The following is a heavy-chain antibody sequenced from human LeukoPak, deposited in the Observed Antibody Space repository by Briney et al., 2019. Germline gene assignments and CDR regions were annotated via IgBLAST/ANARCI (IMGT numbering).Heavy chain of an antibody. V-gene: IGHV1-8*01. CDR3: ARAGDGDSGTSYYYYYYGMDV. D-gene: IGHD4-17*01. CDR1: GYTFTSYD. Sequence: ASVKVSCRASGYTFTSYDINWVRQATGQGLEWMGWMNPNSGNTGYAQKFQGRVTMTRNTSISTAYMELSSLRSEDTAVYYCARAGDGDSGTSYYYYYYGMDVWGRGTTVTVSS. CDR2: MNPNSGNT. J-gene: IGHJ6*02.